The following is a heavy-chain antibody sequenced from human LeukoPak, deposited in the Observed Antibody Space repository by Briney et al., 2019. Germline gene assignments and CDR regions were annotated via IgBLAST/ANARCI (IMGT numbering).Heavy chain of an antibody. Sequence: PSETLSLTCTVSGGSISSYYWSWIRQPPGKGLEWIGYIYYSGSTNYNPSLKSRVTISVDTSKNQFSLKLSSVTAADTAVYYCARGRTEENHFGVVIYYYYGVDVWGQGTTVTVSS. CDR2: IYYSGST. D-gene: IGHD3-3*01. CDR1: GGSISSYY. J-gene: IGHJ6*02. V-gene: IGHV4-59*01. CDR3: ARGRTEENHFGVVIYYYYGVDV.